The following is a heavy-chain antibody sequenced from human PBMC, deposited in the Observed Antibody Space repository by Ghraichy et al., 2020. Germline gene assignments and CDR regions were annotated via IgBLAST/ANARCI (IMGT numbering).Heavy chain of an antibody. Sequence: SETLSLTCTVSGGSISSYYWSWIRQPPGKGLEWIGYIYNSGSTNYNPSLKSRVTISVDTSKNQFSLKLSPVTAADTAVYYCARGESGSYYYGMDVWGQGTTVTVSS. J-gene: IGHJ6*02. V-gene: IGHV4-59*01. D-gene: IGHD1-26*01. CDR1: GGSISSYY. CDR3: ARGESGSYYYGMDV. CDR2: IYNSGST.